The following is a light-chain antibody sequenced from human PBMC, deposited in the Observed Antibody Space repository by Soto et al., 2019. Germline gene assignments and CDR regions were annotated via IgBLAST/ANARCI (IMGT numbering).Light chain of an antibody. CDR3: QQYNTSPRT. CDR1: QSVSIL. Sequence: EIVMTQSPATLSVSPGERATLSCRASQSVSILLAWYQQKPGQGPRVLIYGASSRATGIPDRFSGSGSGTDFTLTINRLEPEDFAVYYCQQYNTSPRTFGQGTKVDIK. CDR2: GAS. J-gene: IGKJ1*01. V-gene: IGKV3D-15*01.